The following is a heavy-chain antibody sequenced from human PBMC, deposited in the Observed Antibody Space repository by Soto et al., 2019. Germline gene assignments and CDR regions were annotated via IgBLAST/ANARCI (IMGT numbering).Heavy chain of an antibody. CDR1: GGSISSGGYS. D-gene: IGHD2-2*01. CDR2: IYHSGST. V-gene: IGHV4-30-2*01. Sequence: QLQLQESGSGLVKPSQTLSLTCAVSGGSISSGGYSWSWIRQPPGKGLEWIGYIYHSGSTYYNPSLKSRVTISVDRSKNQFSXXXSSVXXADXXVXXXXXXXGLPRYYWCQGTLVTVSS. CDR3: XXXXGLPRYY. J-gene: IGHJ4*02.